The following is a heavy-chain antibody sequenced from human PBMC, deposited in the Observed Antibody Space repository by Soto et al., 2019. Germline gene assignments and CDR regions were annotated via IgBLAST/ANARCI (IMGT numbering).Heavy chain of an antibody. D-gene: IGHD6-13*01. Sequence: ASVKVSFKASGYTFTSYYMHWVRQAPGQGLEWMGIINPSGGSTSYAQKFQGRVTMTRDASTSTVYMELSSLRSEDTAVYYCARDPRYSSSWSFYSGMDVWGQGTTVTVSS. J-gene: IGHJ6*02. CDR1: GYTFTSYY. CDR3: ARDPRYSSSWSFYSGMDV. CDR2: INPSGGST. V-gene: IGHV1-46*01.